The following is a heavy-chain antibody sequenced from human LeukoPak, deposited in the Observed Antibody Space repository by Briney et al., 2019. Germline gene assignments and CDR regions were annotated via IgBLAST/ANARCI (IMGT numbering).Heavy chain of an antibody. CDR3: ARETGCSSTSCYGEAFDI. V-gene: IGHV3-21*01. CDR2: INTRSKT. Sequence: GGSLRLSCAASGFAFSTYSMNWVRQAPEKGLEWVAAINTRSKTYYADSVKGRFTMSRDNAKNSLYLQMNSLRAEDTAVYYCARETGCSSTSCYGEAFDIWGQGTMVTVSS. D-gene: IGHD2-2*01. CDR1: GFAFSTYS. J-gene: IGHJ3*02.